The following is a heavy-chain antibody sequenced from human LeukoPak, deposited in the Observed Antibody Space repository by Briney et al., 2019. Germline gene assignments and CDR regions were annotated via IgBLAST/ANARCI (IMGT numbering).Heavy chain of an antibody. V-gene: IGHV1-18*01. CDR1: GYTFTSYG. D-gene: IGHD6-13*01. CDR2: ISAYNGNT. J-gene: IGHJ6*03. Sequence: ASVKVSCKASGYTFTSYGISWVRQAPGQGHEWMGWISAYNGNTNYAQKLQGRVTMTTDTSTSTAYMELRSLRSDDTAVYYCARDAGYSSSWYKYYYYMDVWGKGTTVTVSS. CDR3: ARDAGYSSSWYKYYYYMDV.